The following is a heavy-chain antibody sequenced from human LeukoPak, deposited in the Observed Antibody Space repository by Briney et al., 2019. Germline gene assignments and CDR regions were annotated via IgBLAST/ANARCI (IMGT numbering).Heavy chain of an antibody. CDR1: GFTFSSYT. V-gene: IGHV3-23*01. CDR2: ITTSDGNT. CDR3: AKDGGLWVSAHWGDS. Sequence: GGSLRLSCAASGFTFSSYTVSWVRQAPGKGLEWVSTITTSDGNTYYADSVKGRFTVSRDNSKNTLFPQMNSLRAEDTAVYYCAKDGGLWVSAHWGDSWGRGTLVTVSS. J-gene: IGHJ4*02. D-gene: IGHD7-27*01.